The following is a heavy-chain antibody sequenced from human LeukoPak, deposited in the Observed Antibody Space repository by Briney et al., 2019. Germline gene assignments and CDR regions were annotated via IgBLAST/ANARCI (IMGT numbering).Heavy chain of an antibody. D-gene: IGHD1-14*01. CDR2: IADIATK. V-gene: IGHV4-31*01. Sequence: SETLSLTCSVSGASITSGAYYWSWLRQHPEKGLEWIGYIADIATKFYNPSFKSQVSISMDPSKNLFSLSLTSLTAADTAVYYCARARMGPVPFDSWGQGILVIVSS. J-gene: IGHJ4*02. CDR1: GASITSGAYY. CDR3: ARARMGPVPFDS.